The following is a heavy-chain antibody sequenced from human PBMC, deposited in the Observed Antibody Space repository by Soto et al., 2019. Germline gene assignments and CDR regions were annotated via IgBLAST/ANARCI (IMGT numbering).Heavy chain of an antibody. V-gene: IGHV3-74*01. CDR1: GFTFSSYW. Sequence: GGSLRLSCAASGFTFSSYWMHWVRQAPGKGLVWVSRINSDGSSTSYADSVKGRFTISRDNAKNMLYLQMNSLRAEDTAVYYCARGEWGMWDYYGMDVWGQVTTVTVSS. CDR2: INSDGSST. J-gene: IGHJ6*02. CDR3: ARGEWGMWDYYGMDV. D-gene: IGHD2-8*01.